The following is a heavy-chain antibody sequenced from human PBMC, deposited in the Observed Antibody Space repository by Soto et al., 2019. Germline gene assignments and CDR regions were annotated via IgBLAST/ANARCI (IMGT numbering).Heavy chain of an antibody. CDR3: ARLGGSYQEPTLFDY. Sequence: ASETLSLTCTVSGGSISSSSYYWGWIRQPPGKGLEWIGSIYYSGSTYYNPSLKSRVTISVDTSKNQLSLKLSSVTAADTAVYYCARLGGSYQEPTLFDYWGQGTLVTVSS. J-gene: IGHJ4*02. D-gene: IGHD1-26*01. V-gene: IGHV4-39*01. CDR1: GGSISSSSYY. CDR2: IYYSGST.